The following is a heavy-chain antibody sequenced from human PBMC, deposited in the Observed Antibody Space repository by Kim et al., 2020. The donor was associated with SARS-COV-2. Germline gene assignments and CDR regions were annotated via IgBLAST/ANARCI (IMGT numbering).Heavy chain of an antibody. Sequence: GGSLRLSCAASGFTFSSYEMNWVRQAPGKGLEWVSYISSSGSTIYYADSVKGRFTISRDNAKNSLYLQMNSLRAEDTAVYYCARGGYYGSGSYSHFDYWGQGTLVTVSS. D-gene: IGHD3-10*01. CDR3: ARGGYYGSGSYSHFDY. CDR1: GFTFSSYE. CDR2: ISSSGSTI. V-gene: IGHV3-48*03. J-gene: IGHJ4*02.